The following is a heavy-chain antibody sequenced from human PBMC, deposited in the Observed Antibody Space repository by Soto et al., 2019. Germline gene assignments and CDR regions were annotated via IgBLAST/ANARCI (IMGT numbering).Heavy chain of an antibody. CDR1: GFKFSNYG. CDR2: IQYDGRNK. D-gene: IGHD4-17*01. CDR3: ARDSSGPMVTTVTTGDY. J-gene: IGHJ4*02. Sequence: QVQLVESGGGVGQPGRSLRLSCVASGFKFSNYGMHWVRQAPGKGLEWVTFIQYDGRNKYYADSVKGRLTISRDNSENTLYLQMNSLRVEDTAVYYCARDSSGPMVTTVTTGDYWGQGTLVTVSS. V-gene: IGHV3-33*01.